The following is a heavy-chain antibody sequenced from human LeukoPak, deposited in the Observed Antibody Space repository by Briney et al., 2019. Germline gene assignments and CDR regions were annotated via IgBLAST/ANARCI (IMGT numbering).Heavy chain of an antibody. V-gene: IGHV3-23*01. CDR1: RFTFSSYA. J-gene: IGHJ4*02. D-gene: IGHD3-10*01. CDR3: PKGYGSGSSRYYFDY. Sequence: GGSLRLSCAASRFTFSSYAMSWVRQGRGKGLEWVSTISGSGGSTYYADSVKGRFTISRDNSKTPLYLQMNSLRAEDTAVYYCPKGYGSGSSRYYFDYWGQGTLVTVSS. CDR2: ISGSGGST.